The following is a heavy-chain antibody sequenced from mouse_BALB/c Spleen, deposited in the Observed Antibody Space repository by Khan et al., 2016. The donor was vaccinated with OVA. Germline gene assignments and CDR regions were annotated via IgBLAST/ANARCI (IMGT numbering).Heavy chain of an antibody. CDR3: TRDGKYANWYFDV. D-gene: IGHD2-1*01. J-gene: IGHJ1*01. CDR1: GFSFSSYT. Sequence: EVELVESGGGLVNPGGSLKLSCAASGFSFSSYTMSWVRQTPGKRLEWVATISSGSTYTYYPDSLKGRFTISRDNAKNTLYFQMSSLKSEDTAMYYCTRDGKYANWYFDVWGAGTTVTVSS. V-gene: IGHV5-6-4*01. CDR2: ISSGSTYT.